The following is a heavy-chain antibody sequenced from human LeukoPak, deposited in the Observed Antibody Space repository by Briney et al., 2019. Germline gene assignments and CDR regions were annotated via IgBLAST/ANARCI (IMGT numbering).Heavy chain of an antibody. J-gene: IGHJ6*04. Sequence: PGGSLRVSCAVSGFTFSRYWMSWVRQAPGKGLEWVAKIKQDGSEKYYVDSVKGRFTISRDNAKNSLSLQMNSLRAEDTAVYYCVRDYAPEIRYSDNYYAMDVWGKGTTVTVSS. CDR1: GFTFSRYW. CDR2: IKQDGSEK. V-gene: IGHV3-7*03. D-gene: IGHD3-9*01. CDR3: VRDYAPEIRYSDNYYAMDV.